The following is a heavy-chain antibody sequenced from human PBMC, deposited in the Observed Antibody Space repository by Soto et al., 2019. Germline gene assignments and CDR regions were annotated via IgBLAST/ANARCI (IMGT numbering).Heavy chain of an antibody. Sequence: GGSLRLSCAASGFTFSDHYMDWVRQAPGKGLEWVGRTRNKANSYTTEYAASVKDRFTISRDDSNNSLYLQMNSLKTEDTAVYYCARVRYCSGGNCYYPADYWGQGTPVTVSS. CDR2: TRNKANSYTT. CDR1: GFTFSDHY. D-gene: IGHD2-15*01. V-gene: IGHV3-72*01. J-gene: IGHJ4*02. CDR3: ARVRYCSGGNCYYPADY.